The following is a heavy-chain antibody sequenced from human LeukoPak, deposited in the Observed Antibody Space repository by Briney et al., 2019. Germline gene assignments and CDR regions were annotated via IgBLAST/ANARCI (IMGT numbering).Heavy chain of an antibody. V-gene: IGHV3-48*03. Sequence: PGGSLRLSCAASGFTFRSSEMYWVRQAPGKGLEWGSYISTTGNTKYYADSVQGRFTVSRDNGQSLLFLQMNSLRAGDTAIYYCARVFVSGYDVLTGYFRAFDYWGQGALVTVSS. CDR3: ARVFVSGYDVLTGYFRAFDY. D-gene: IGHD3-9*01. J-gene: IGHJ4*02. CDR1: GFTFRSSE. CDR2: ISTTGNTK.